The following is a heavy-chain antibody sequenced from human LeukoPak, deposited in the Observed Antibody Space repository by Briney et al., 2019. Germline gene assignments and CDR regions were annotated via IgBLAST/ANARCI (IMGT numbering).Heavy chain of an antibody. J-gene: IGHJ4*02. CDR1: NYSISSGFY. CDR2: IYHSGST. CDR3: ARGRGGGFASWSFDY. D-gene: IGHD2-15*01. V-gene: IGHV4-38-2*01. Sequence: SETLSLTCAVSNYSISSGFYWGWIRQPPGKGLEWIGSIYHSGSTYYNPSLKSRVTISADTSKNQFSLKLTSVTATDTAVYYCARGRGGGFASWSFDYWGQGTLVTVSS.